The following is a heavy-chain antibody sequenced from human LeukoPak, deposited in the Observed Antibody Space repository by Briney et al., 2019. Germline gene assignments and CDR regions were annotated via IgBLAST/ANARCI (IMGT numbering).Heavy chain of an antibody. D-gene: IGHD3-10*01. J-gene: IGHJ5*02. V-gene: IGHV3-49*04. CDR2: IRNKRYGGTT. CDR1: GFTFGDHA. Sequence: GGSLRLSCTASGFTFGDHAVSWVRQAPGKGLEWVGFIRNKRYGGTTEYAASVKGRFTISRDDSKSIAFLEMNSLTIEDTAVYYCTTPRITVVRRVIHWFGPWGQGALVIVSS. CDR3: TTPRITVVRRVIHWFGP.